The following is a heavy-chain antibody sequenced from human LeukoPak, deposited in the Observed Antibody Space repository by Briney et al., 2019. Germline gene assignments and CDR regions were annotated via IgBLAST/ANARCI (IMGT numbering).Heavy chain of an antibody. V-gene: IGHV3-23*01. CDR3: AKKTPDTAMVPYFDY. CDR1: GFTFSSHS. J-gene: IGHJ4*02. D-gene: IGHD5-18*01. CDR2: ISGSGGST. Sequence: GGSLRLSCAASGFTFSSHSMNWVRQAPGKGLEWVSAISGSGGSTYYADSVKGRFTISRDKSKNTLYLQMNSLRAEDTAVYYCAKKTPDTAMVPYFDYWGQGTLVTVSS.